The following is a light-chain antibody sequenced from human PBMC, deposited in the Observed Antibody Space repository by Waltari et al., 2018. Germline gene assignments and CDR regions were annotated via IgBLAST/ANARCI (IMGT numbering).Light chain of an antibody. Sequence: QSALTQPASVSGSTGQSITISCTGTSSHVGSYDLVSWYQQHPGRAPKLVIFEVSKRPSGVSNRFSGSKSGNTASLTISGLQAEDEADYYCCSYGGSRSVFGSGTKVTVL. J-gene: IGLJ1*01. V-gene: IGLV2-23*02. CDR2: EVS. CDR1: SSHVGSYDL. CDR3: CSYGGSRSV.